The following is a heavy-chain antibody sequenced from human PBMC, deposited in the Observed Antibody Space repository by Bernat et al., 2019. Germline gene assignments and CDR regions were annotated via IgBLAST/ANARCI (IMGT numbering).Heavy chain of an antibody. J-gene: IGHJ5*02. D-gene: IGHD3-10*01. CDR2: IKSKTDGGTT. CDR3: EGSGSYRGAWFDP. Sequence: EVQLVESGGGLVKPGGSLRLSRAASGFTFSNAWMSWVRQAPGKGLEWVGRIKSKTDGGTTDYAAPVKGRFTISRDDSKNTLYLQMNSLKTEDTAVYYCEGSGSYRGAWFDPWGQGTLVTVSS. CDR1: GFTFSNAW. V-gene: IGHV3-15*01.